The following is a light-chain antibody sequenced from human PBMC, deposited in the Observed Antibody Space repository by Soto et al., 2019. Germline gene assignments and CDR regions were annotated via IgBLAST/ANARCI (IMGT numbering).Light chain of an antibody. CDR2: AAS. CDR1: QAISNY. V-gene: IGKV1-27*01. Sequence: DIQMTQSPSSLSASVGDRVTMTCRASQAISNYVAWYQQKPGQVPKLLIYAASTLQSGVPSRFSGSGSGTDFTLTISSLHPEDVATYYCLKYNDDSRTFGQGTKVEV. CDR3: LKYNDDSRT. J-gene: IGKJ1*01.